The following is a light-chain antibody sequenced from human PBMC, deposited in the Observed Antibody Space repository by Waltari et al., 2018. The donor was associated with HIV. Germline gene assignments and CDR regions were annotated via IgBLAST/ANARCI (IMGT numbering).Light chain of an antibody. CDR3: SSYKNNNTIV. V-gene: IGLV2-18*02. CDR1: SCDIGSYKR. Sequence: QSALTQPPSVSASPGKSVTIPCTRTSCDIGSYKRVSWYLQPPGTAPRIIIYEVKYRPAGVPDRFSASTSGNTASLTISGLQAEDEADYYCSSYKNNNTIVFGTGTKVTVL. J-gene: IGLJ1*01. CDR2: EVK.